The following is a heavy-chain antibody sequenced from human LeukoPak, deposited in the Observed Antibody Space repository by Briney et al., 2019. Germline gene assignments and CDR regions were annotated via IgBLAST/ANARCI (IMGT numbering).Heavy chain of an antibody. CDR2: IYSSGST. CDR3: ARVDVSTWSHFDN. Sequence: SETLPLTCTVSGGSITTGSYYWSWIRQPTGKALEWIGRIYSSGSTNYNPSLKSRVTISVDTSNNQFSLNLNYVTAADTAVYYCARVDVSTWSHFDNWGQGTLVTVSS. V-gene: IGHV4-61*02. CDR1: GGSITTGSYY. J-gene: IGHJ4*02. D-gene: IGHD6-13*01.